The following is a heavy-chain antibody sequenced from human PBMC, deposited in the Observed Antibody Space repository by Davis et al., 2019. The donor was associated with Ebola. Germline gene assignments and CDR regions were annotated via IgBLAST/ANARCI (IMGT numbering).Heavy chain of an antibody. CDR1: GYTFTSYG. Sequence: AASVKVSCKASGYTFTSYGISWVRQAPRQGLEWMGWISAYNGNTNYAQKLQGRVTMTTDTSTSTAYMELRSLRSDDTAVYYCARDMIWGKPYYYGMDVWGQGTTVTVSS. V-gene: IGHV1-18*01. CDR3: ARDMIWGKPYYYGMDV. CDR2: ISAYNGNT. D-gene: IGHD3/OR15-3a*01. J-gene: IGHJ6*02.